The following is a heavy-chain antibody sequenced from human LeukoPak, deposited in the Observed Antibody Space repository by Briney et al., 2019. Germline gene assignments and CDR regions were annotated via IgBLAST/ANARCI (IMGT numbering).Heavy chain of an antibody. D-gene: IGHD1-26*01. V-gene: IGHV4-59*01. CDR2: IYNSGST. Sequence: SETLSLTCTVSGGSISIYYWSWIRQPPGKGLEWIGYIYNSGSTYYNPSLKSRVTISVDTSKNQFSLRLSSVTAADAAVYYCVRDRELNYWGQGTLVTVSS. CDR1: GGSISIYY. J-gene: IGHJ4*02. CDR3: VRDRELNY.